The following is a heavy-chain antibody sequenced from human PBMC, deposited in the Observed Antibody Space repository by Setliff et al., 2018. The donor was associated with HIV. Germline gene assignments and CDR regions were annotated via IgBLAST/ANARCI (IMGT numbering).Heavy chain of an antibody. D-gene: IGHD3-22*01. CDR3: GRATEYYDTSGYPRRTLVDD. V-gene: IGHV1-2*02. CDR1: GYTFTSNY. CDR2: INPNSGGT. Sequence: ASVKVSCKASGYTFTSNYDVNWVRLAAGQGLEWLGWINPNSGGTNYAKKFQDRVTMSRDTSISTAYMQLSSLRSDDTAMYYCGRATEYYDTSGYPRRTLVDDWGQGALVTVSS. J-gene: IGHJ4*02.